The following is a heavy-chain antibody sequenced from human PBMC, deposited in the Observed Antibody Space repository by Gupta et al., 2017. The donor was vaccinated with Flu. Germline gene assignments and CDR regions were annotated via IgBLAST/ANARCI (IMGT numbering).Heavy chain of an antibody. V-gene: IGHV4-39*01. Sequence: QLQMQESGPRLLKPSETLSLTCSVSGGSISSNNFYWGWIRQPHGKTLEWIGSIFYSGSTYYNPSLKSRVALSVDTSKNHFSLKVTSVTATDTAVYYCARHNRGEGAQTSSELYFDHWGQGTLVTVSS. J-gene: IGHJ4*02. D-gene: IGHD3-10*01. CDR2: IFYSGST. CDR1: GGSISSNNFY. CDR3: ARHNRGEGAQTSSELYFDH.